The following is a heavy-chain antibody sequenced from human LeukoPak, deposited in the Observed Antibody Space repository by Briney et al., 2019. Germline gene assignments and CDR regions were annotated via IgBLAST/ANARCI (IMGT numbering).Heavy chain of an antibody. V-gene: IGHV3-21*04. CDR1: GFTFSTYR. Sequence: GGSLRLSCAASGFTFSTYRMNWVRQAPGKGLEWVSSISRSGTHINYYADSVKGRFTISRDNAKNSLYLQMNCLRAEDTAVYYCARNAGGYQYPVDYWGQGTLVTVSS. CDR2: ISRSGTHI. CDR3: ARNAGGYQYPVDY. D-gene: IGHD3-16*02. J-gene: IGHJ4*02.